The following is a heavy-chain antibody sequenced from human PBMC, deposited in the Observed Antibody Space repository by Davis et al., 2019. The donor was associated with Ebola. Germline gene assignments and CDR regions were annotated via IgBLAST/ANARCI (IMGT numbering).Heavy chain of an antibody. CDR2: INQDGSEK. Sequence: PGGSLRLSCAASGFTFSGHWMTWVRQAPGKGLEWVANINQDGSEKNYVDSVKGRFTISRGNAKSSLYVYMNSLRGDDTAVYYCARHHYMRIDYWGQGSVVTVSS. CDR1: GFTFSGHW. D-gene: IGHD4-11*01. V-gene: IGHV3-7*03. J-gene: IGHJ4*02. CDR3: ARHHYMRIDY.